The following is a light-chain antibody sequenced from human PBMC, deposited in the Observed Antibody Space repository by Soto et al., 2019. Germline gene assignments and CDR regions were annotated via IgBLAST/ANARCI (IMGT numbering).Light chain of an antibody. CDR3: QQYNSYSSWT. CDR1: QSISSW. V-gene: IGKV1-5*01. CDR2: DAS. Sequence: DIQMTQSPSTLSASVGDRVTIPCRASQSISSWLAWYQQKPGTAPKLLIYDASSLERGVPSRFSGSGSGTEFTLTISSLQPDDFATYYCQQYNSYSSWTFGQGTKVEIK. J-gene: IGKJ1*01.